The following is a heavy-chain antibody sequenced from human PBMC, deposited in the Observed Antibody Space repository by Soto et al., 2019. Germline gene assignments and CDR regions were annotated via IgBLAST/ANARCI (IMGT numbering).Heavy chain of an antibody. V-gene: IGHV4-59*01. CDR1: GGSISSYY. CDR3: ARGVVVAASWSTFLTNNWFDP. CDR2: IYYSGST. D-gene: IGHD2-15*01. Sequence: SETLSLTCTVSGGSISSYYWSWIRQPPGKGLERFGYIYYSGSTNYNPSLKSRVTISVDTSKNQFSLKLSSVTAADTAVYYCARGVVVAASWSTFLTNNWFDPWGQGTLVTVSS. J-gene: IGHJ5*02.